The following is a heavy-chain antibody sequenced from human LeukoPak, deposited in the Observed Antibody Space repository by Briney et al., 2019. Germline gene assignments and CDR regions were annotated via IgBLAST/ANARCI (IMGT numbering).Heavy chain of an antibody. D-gene: IGHD6-19*01. CDR1: GLTFSDHY. J-gene: IGHJ4*02. V-gene: IGHV3-72*01. Sequence: GGSLRHSCAVSGLTFSDHYMDWVRQPPGKGLEWVGRTRNKANSYTREYAASVKGRFIISRDDSENSLYLQINSLTTEDTAVYYCVSARDTSGWRNFDYWGQGTLVTVSS. CDR3: VSARDTSGWRNFDY. CDR2: TRNKANSYTR.